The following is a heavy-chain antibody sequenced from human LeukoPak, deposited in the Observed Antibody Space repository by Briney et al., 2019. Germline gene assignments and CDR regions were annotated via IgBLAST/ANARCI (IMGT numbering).Heavy chain of an antibody. CDR3: AKDARYCSGGSCYLGAGWFDP. D-gene: IGHD2-15*01. V-gene: IGHV3-9*01. Sequence: GRSLRLSCAASGFTFDDYAMHWVRQAPGKGLEWVSGISRNSGSIGYADSVKGRFTISRGNAKNSLYLQMNSLRAEDTALYYCAKDARYCSGGSCYLGAGWFDPWGQGTLVTVSS. J-gene: IGHJ5*02. CDR1: GFTFDDYA. CDR2: ISRNSGSI.